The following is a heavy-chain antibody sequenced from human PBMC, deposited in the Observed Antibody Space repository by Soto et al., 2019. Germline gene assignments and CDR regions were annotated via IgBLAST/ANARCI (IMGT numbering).Heavy chain of an antibody. CDR3: ARDHPHSYGVYYFDY. V-gene: IGHV4-59*01. D-gene: IGHD5-18*01. CDR2: IYSSGST. J-gene: IGHJ4*02. CDR1: GGSISNYY. Sequence: PSETLSLTCTVSGGSISNYYLNWIRQSPGKGLEWIGYIYSSGSTHYNPSLQNRVTISIDTSKNQVSLNVNSVTAADTAVYYCARDHPHSYGVYYFDYWGQGTPVTVSS.